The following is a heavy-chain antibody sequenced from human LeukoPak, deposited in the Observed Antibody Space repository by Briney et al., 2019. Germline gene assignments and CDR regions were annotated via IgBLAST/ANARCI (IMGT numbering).Heavy chain of an antibody. CDR1: GFTVSSNY. CDR2: IYSGGST. D-gene: IGHD3-3*01. Sequence: GGSLRLSCAASGFTVSSNYMSWVRQAPGKGLEWVSVIYSGGSTYYADSVKGRFTISRHNSKNTLYLQMNSLRAEDTAVYYCARERITIFGVVIDYYGMDVWGQGTTVTVSS. J-gene: IGHJ6*02. V-gene: IGHV3-53*04. CDR3: ARERITIFGVVIDYYGMDV.